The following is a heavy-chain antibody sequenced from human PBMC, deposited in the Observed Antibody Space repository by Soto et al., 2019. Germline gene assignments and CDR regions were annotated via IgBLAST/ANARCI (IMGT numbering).Heavy chain of an antibody. V-gene: IGHV3-23*01. CDR2: ISGSGGST. CDR3: APRAAKYSSAPYYYYYYMDV. J-gene: IGHJ6*03. D-gene: IGHD2-15*01. Sequence: PGGSLRLSCAASGFTFSSYAMSWVRQAPGKGLEWVSAISGSGGSTYYADSVKGRFTISRDNSKNTLYLQMNSLRAEDTAVYYCAPRAAKYSSAPYYYYYYMDVWGKGTTVTVSS. CDR1: GFTFSSYA.